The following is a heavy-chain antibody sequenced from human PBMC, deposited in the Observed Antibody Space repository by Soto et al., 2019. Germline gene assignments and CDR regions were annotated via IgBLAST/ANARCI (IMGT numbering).Heavy chain of an antibody. V-gene: IGHV2-5*02. J-gene: IGHJ4*02. Sequence: QITLKESGPTLMKPTQTLALTCTFSGFSFNTRGVGVAWIRQPPGKTLEWLAVIYCDGDRRYSPSLTDRLSITKDMSTKQVVLTLSNVDPVDPGTYYCAHRVPGPLSFAYWGQGALVTVSS. CDR1: GFSFNTRGVG. CDR2: IYCDGDR. D-gene: IGHD6-19*01. CDR3: AHRVPGPLSFAY.